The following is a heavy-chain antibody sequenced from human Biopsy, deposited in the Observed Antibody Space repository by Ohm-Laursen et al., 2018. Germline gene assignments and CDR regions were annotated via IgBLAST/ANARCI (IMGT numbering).Heavy chain of an antibody. CDR2: FAPENGKT. D-gene: IGHD1-1*01. CDR1: GYTLTALS. Sequence: GASVKVSCKASGYTLTALSMHWVRQAPGRGLEWMGGFAPENGKTIYAQKFQGRITMTEDTSTDTAYMELSSLRSEDTAVYYCAADINVWNVNYWGQGTQATVSS. CDR3: AADINVWNVNY. V-gene: IGHV1-24*01. J-gene: IGHJ4*02.